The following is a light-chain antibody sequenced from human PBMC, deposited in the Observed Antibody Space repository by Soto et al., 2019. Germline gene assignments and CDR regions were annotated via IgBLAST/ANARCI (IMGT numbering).Light chain of an antibody. CDR1: SSDVGGYNY. CDR3: TSYAGSSNLAV. CDR2: EVT. Sequence: QSVLTQPPSASGSPGQSVTISCTGTSSDVGGYNYVSWYQQHPGKAPKLIIYEVTKRPSGVPDRFSGSKSGNMASLTVSGLQAEDEDDYYCTSYAGSSNLAVFGGGTKLTVL. V-gene: IGLV2-8*01. J-gene: IGLJ2*01.